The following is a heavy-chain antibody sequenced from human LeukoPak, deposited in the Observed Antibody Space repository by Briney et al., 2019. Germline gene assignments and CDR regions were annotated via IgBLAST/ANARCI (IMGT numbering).Heavy chain of an antibody. CDR1: GYTFTSYY. V-gene: IGHV1-46*01. CDR2: INPSGGST. D-gene: IGHD3-10*01. J-gene: IGHJ4*02. Sequence: ASVKVSCKASGYTFTSYYMHWVRQAPGQGPEWMGIINPSGGSTSYAQKFQGRVTMTRDTSTSTVYMELSSLRSEDTAVYYCARESGSMVRGDKDFDYWGQGTLVTVSS. CDR3: ARESGSMVRGDKDFDY.